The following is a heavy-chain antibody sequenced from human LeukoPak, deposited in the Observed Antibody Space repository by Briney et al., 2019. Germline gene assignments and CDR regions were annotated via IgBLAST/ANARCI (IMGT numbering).Heavy chain of an antibody. D-gene: IGHD3-10*01. CDR2: ISSSSSYI. J-gene: IGHJ6*02. Sequence: GGSLRLSCAASGFTFSSYSMNWVRQAPGKGLEWVSSISSSSSYIYYADSVKGRFTISRDYAKNSLYLQMNSLRAEDTAVYYCAREGSGYYYGMDVWGQGTTVTVSS. CDR1: GFTFSSYS. CDR3: AREGSGYYYGMDV. V-gene: IGHV3-21*01.